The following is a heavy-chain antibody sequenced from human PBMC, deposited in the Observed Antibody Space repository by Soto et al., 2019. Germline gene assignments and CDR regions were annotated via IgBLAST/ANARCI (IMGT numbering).Heavy chain of an antibody. CDR2: IYHSGST. D-gene: IGHD5-12*01. J-gene: IGHJ4*02. CDR3: ARVRAGIVATPFAY. CDR1: GYSISSGYY. Sequence: SETLSLTCAVSGYSISSGYYWGWIRQPPGKGLEWIGSIYHSGSTYYNPSLKSRVTISVDTSKNQFSLKLSSVTAADTAVYYCARVRAGIVATPFAYWGQGTLVTVSS. V-gene: IGHV4-38-2*01.